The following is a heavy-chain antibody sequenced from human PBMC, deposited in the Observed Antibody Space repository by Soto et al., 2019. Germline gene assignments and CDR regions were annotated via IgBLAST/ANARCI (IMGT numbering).Heavy chain of an antibody. J-gene: IGHJ5*02. CDR1: GGSISSSSYY. Sequence: QLQLQESGPGLVKPSETLSLTCTVSGGSISSSSYYWGWIRQPPGKGLEWIGSIYYSGSTYYNPSLKSRVTISVDTSKNQFSLKLSSVTAADTAVYYCARPLRTSGYGFKLGYNWFDPWGQGTLVTVSS. CDR3: ARPLRTSGYGFKLGYNWFDP. CDR2: IYYSGST. D-gene: IGHD5-12*01. V-gene: IGHV4-39*01.